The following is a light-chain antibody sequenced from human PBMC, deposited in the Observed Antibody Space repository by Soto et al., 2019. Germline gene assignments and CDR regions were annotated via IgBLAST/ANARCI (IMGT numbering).Light chain of an antibody. V-gene: IGKV1-39*01. J-gene: IGKJ5*01. Sequence: DIQMTQSPSSLSASVGDRVTITCRASRTIDNYLNWYQQKPGRAPEPLVYATSSLQSGVPSRFTGGGSGTHFTLTISGLQPEDFATYFCQQSYNTPITFGQGTRLEIK. CDR2: ATS. CDR1: RTIDNY. CDR3: QQSYNTPIT.